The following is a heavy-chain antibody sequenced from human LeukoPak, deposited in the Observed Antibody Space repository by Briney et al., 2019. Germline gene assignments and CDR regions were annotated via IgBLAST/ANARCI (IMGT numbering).Heavy chain of an antibody. CDR2: ISTYNGRT. D-gene: IGHD3-10*01. J-gene: IGHJ3*02. Sequence: ASVKVSCKASNYTFISYSITWVRQAPGQGLEWMGWISTYNGRTNYAPNFQDRVTMTSDRSTSTAYMELRSLRSDDTAVYYCARNIWFGESADAFDIWGQGTMVTVSS. V-gene: IGHV1-18*01. CDR1: NYTFISYS. CDR3: ARNIWFGESADAFDI.